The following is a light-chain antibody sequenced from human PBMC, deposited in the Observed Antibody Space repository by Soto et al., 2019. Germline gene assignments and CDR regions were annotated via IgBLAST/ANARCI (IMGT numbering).Light chain of an antibody. CDR3: QQYNNWPPIT. CDR2: KAS. CDR1: QDIDKY. J-gene: IGKJ5*01. Sequence: DIQMTQSPSSLSASVGDRVTITCQASQDIDKYLSWYQQQPGKAPKLLIYKASTLKSGVPSRFSGSGSGTEFTLTISSLQPDDFAVYYCQQYNNWPPITLGQGTRLEIK. V-gene: IGKV1-5*03.